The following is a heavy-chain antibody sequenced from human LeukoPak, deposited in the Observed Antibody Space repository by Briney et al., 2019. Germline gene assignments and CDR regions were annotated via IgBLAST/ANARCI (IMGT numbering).Heavy chain of an antibody. CDR1: GGSISSSSYY. CDR3: ARDLRVGGFGELFWPRDAFDI. J-gene: IGHJ3*02. V-gene: IGHV4-39*02. Sequence: KTSETLSLTCAVSGGSISSSSYYWGWIRQPPGKGLEWIGSIYYSGSTYYNPSLKSRVTISVDTSKNQFSLKLSSVTAADTAVYYCARDLRVGGFGELFWPRDAFDIWGQGTMVTVSS. D-gene: IGHD3-10*01. CDR2: IYYSGST.